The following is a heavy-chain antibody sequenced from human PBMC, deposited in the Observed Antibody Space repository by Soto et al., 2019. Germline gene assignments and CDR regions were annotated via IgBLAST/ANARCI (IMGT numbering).Heavy chain of an antibody. J-gene: IGHJ4*02. CDR1: GFSFSSYN. V-gene: IGHV3-21*01. CDR3: VRGEVPAD. CDR2: ISSGSSFR. D-gene: IGHD1-26*01. Sequence: EVQLVESGGGLVKPRGSLRLTCAASGFSFSSYNMNWVRQAPGKGLEWVSSISSGSSFRHYADSVKGRFTISRDNAKKSLFLQMNSLRAEDTGVYYCVRGEVPADWGQGTLVTVSS.